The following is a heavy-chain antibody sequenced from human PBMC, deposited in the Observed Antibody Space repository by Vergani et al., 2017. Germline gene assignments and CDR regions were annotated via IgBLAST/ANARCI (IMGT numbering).Heavy chain of an antibody. CDR1: GGTFRSYA. V-gene: IGHV1-69*18. CDR3: AREGGNVVVPADYYYYYGMDV. CDR2: IIPIFGTA. Sequence: QVQLVQSGDEVKKPGSSVKVSCKASGGTFRSYAISWVRQAPGQGLEWMGRIIPIFGTANYEQKFQGRVTINADESTSTAYMELSSLRSEDTSVYYCAREGGNVVVPADYYYYYGMDVWGQGTTVTVAS. D-gene: IGHD2-2*01. J-gene: IGHJ6*02.